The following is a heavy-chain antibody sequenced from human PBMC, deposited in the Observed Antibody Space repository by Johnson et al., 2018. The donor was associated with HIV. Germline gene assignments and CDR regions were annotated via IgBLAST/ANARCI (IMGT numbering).Heavy chain of an antibody. J-gene: IGHJ3*02. V-gene: IGHV3-9*01. Sequence: VQLVESGGGLVQPGRSLRLSCTASGFTFDDYDMHWVRQVPGKGLEWVSGISWNSGSIGYADSVKGRFTISRDNAKNSLYLQMNSLRAEDTALYYCAKDRRSHYGDYESGAFDIWGQGTMVTVSS. CDR1: GFTFDDYD. D-gene: IGHD4-17*01. CDR3: AKDRRSHYGDYESGAFDI. CDR2: ISWNSGSI.